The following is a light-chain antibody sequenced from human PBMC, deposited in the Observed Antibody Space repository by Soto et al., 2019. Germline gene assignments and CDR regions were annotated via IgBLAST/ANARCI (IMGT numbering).Light chain of an antibody. J-gene: IGKJ1*01. V-gene: IGKV1-33*01. CDR3: KESNNYWT. Sequence: DVQLTQSPSTLSASVGDRVAITFQASQNIVNYLNWFIHRPGKAPQLLISDASHLETGVPSRFSGQRSGTEFTLTISSLNPVDFATYYCKESNNYWTFGQGTKVDIK. CDR2: DAS. CDR1: QNIVNY.